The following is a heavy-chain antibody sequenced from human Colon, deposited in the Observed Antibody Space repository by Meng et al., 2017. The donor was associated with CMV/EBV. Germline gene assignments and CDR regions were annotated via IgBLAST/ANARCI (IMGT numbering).Heavy chain of an antibody. CDR2: ISISGSDV. Sequence: LKISCAASGFTFSNYEMTWVRQAPGKGLEWVSYISISGSDVFFADSVKGRFTISRDNANNSLYLQMNSLRAEDTAIYYCARDVELPYYGMDAWGQGTTVTVSS. V-gene: IGHV3-48*03. CDR1: GFTFSNYE. D-gene: IGHD1-7*01. J-gene: IGHJ6*02. CDR3: ARDVELPYYGMDA.